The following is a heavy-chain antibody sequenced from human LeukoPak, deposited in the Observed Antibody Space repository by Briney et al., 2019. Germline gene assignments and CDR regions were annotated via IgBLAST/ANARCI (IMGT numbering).Heavy chain of an antibody. J-gene: IGHJ2*01. CDR3: TKEFCGSRAACAGGSYYDF. V-gene: IGHV3-13*01. Sequence: GGSLRLSCAASGFTFSKDDFHWVRHAPGKGLEWVAAIGVTGDTYYSDSVKGRFTISREDAANSLYLQMRSLGAGDTALYYCTKEFCGSRAACAGGSYYDFGGRGAVVAVSA. CDR2: IGVTGDT. CDR1: GFTFSKDD. D-gene: IGHD2-15*01.